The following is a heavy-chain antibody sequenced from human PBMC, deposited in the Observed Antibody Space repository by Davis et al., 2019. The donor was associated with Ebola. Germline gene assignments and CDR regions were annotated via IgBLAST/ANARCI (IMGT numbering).Heavy chain of an antibody. CDR1: GFTFSSYS. D-gene: IGHD7-27*01. Sequence: GESLKISCAASGFTFSSYSMNWVRQAPGKGLEWVSSISSSSSYIYYADSVKGRFTISRDNAKNSLYLQMNSLRAEDAALYYCAREHWGFREFDYWGQGTLVTVSS. CDR3: AREHWGFREFDY. J-gene: IGHJ4*02. CDR2: ISSSSSYI. V-gene: IGHV3-21*04.